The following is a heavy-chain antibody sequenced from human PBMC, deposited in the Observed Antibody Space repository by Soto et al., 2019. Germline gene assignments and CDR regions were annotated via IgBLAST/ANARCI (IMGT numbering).Heavy chain of an antibody. V-gene: IGHV3-48*01. Sequence: EVQLVESGGGLVQPGGSLRLSCAASGFTFSSYSMNWVRQAPGKGLEWVSYISSSSSTIYYADSVKGRFTISRDNAKNSLYLKVNSLRAEDTAVYYCARGVRYDFWTGGNWCDPWGQGTLVTVSS. CDR3: ARGVRYDFWTGGNWCDP. D-gene: IGHD3-3*01. CDR2: ISSSSSTI. J-gene: IGHJ5*02. CDR1: GFTFSSYS.